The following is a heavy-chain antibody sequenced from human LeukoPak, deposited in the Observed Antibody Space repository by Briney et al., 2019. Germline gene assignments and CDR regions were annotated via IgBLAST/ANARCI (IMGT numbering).Heavy chain of an antibody. CDR1: GFTFDDYA. Sequence: GRSLRLSCAASGFTFDDYAMHWVRQAPGKGLEWVSGISWNSGSIGYADSVKGRFTISRDNAKNSLYLQMNSLRAGDTALYYCAKDGATVVTRYYFDYWGQGTLVTVSS. CDR3: AKDGATVVTRYYFDY. CDR2: ISWNSGSI. V-gene: IGHV3-9*01. J-gene: IGHJ4*02. D-gene: IGHD4-23*01.